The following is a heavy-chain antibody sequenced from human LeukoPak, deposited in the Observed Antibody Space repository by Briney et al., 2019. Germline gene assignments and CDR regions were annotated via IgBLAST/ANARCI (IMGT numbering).Heavy chain of an antibody. Sequence: GGSLRLSCAASGFTFSSYTMNWVRQAPGKGLEWVSSISSGSNNIYYADSVKGRFTISRDNAKNSLSLQMNSLRDEDTAVYYCARDSSGYHHTYYSDYWGQGTLVTVSS. CDR1: GFTFSSYT. CDR2: ISSGSNNI. CDR3: ARDSSGYHHTYYSDY. V-gene: IGHV3-21*01. J-gene: IGHJ4*02. D-gene: IGHD3-22*01.